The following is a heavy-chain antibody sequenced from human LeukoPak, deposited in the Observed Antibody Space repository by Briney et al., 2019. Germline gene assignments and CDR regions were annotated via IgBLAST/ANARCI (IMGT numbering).Heavy chain of an antibody. CDR1: GFTFSSYA. CDR2: ISGSGGST. J-gene: IGHJ4*02. V-gene: IGHV3-23*01. D-gene: IGHD3-10*01. Sequence: GGSLRLSCAASGFTFSSYAMSWVRQAPGKGLEWVSAISGSGGSTYYADSVKGRFTISRDNSKNTLYLQMNSLRAEDTAVYYCAKSRYGSGSYYNSLPGYWGQGTLVTVSS. CDR3: AKSRYGSGSYYNSLPGY.